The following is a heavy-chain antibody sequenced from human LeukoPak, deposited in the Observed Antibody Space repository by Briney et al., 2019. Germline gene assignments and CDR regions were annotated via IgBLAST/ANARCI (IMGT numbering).Heavy chain of an antibody. D-gene: IGHD3-3*01. CDR2: SGGST. CDR3: ARVSTIFGVAIRWFDP. Sequence: SGGSTYYADSVKGRFTISRDNSKNTLYLQMNSLRAEDTAVYYCARVSTIFGVAIRWFDPWGQGTLVTVSS. J-gene: IGHJ5*02. V-gene: IGHV3-66*01.